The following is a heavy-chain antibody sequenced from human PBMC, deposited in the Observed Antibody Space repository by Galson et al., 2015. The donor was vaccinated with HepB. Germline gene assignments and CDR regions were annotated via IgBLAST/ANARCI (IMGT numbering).Heavy chain of an antibody. D-gene: IGHD2-15*01. J-gene: IGHJ5*02. Sequence: SLRLSCAASGFTFSSYGMHWVRQAPGKGLEWVAVISYDGSNKYYADSVKGRFTISRDNSKNTLYLQMNSLRAEDTAVYYCAKEGCSGGSCYSGGWFDPWGQGTLVTVSS. CDR1: GFTFSSYG. CDR2: ISYDGSNK. CDR3: AKEGCSGGSCYSGGWFDP. V-gene: IGHV3-30*18.